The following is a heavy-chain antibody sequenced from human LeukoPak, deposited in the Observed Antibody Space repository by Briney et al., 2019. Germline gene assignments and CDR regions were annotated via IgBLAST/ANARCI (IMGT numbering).Heavy chain of an antibody. CDR2: ISWNSGSI. CDR1: EFTLDDYA. CDR3: AKDQGVLPAPHAFDH. D-gene: IGHD1-14*01. Sequence: PGGSLRLSCAASEFTLDDYAMHWVRQAPGKGLEWVSGISWNSGSIDYADSVKGRFTISRDNAKNSLYLQMNSLRAEDTALYYCAKDQGVLPAPHAFDHWGQGTLVTVSS. V-gene: IGHV3-9*01. J-gene: IGHJ4*02.